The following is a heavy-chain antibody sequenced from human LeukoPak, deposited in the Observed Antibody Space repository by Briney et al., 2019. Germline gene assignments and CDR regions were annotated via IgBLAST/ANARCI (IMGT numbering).Heavy chain of an antibody. CDR3: ARLSLGLGYCSSTSCYPDY. J-gene: IGHJ4*02. CDR2: IYYSGST. Sequence: PPETLSLTCTVSGGSISSSSYYWGWIRQPPGKGLEWIGSIYYSGSTYYNPSLKSRVTISVDTSKNQFSLKLSSVTAADTAVYYCARLSLGLGYCSSTSCYPDYWGQGTLVTVSS. D-gene: IGHD2-2*01. V-gene: IGHV4-39*01. CDR1: GGSISSSSYY.